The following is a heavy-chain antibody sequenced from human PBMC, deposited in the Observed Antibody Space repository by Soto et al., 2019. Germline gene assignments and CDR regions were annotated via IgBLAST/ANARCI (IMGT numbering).Heavy chain of an antibody. V-gene: IGHV4-61*01. J-gene: IGHJ4*02. CDR2: IYYSGST. Sequence: SETLSLTCIVSGGSVSSGSYYWSWIRQPPGKGLEWIGYIYYSGSTNYNPSLKSRVTISVDTSKNQFSLKLSSVTAADTAVYYCQRAPVTSSSYYWGQGTLVTVSS. CDR1: GGSVSSGSYY. D-gene: IGHD6-13*01. CDR3: QRAPVTSSSYY.